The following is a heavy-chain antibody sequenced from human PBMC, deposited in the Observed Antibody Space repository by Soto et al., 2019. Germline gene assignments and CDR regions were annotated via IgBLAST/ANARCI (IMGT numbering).Heavy chain of an antibody. CDR2: IYPGDSKT. D-gene: IGHD2-2*01. V-gene: IGHV5-51*01. J-gene: IGHJ4*02. Sequence: LGESLKISCKGSGYNFNTYWIGWVRQMSGKGLEWMGIIYPGDSKTRYSPSFQGQVTISADKSISTAYLQWSSLKASDTAMYYCARIDVVPTATASGFDYWGQGTLVTVSS. CDR1: GYNFNTYW. CDR3: ARIDVVPTATASGFDY.